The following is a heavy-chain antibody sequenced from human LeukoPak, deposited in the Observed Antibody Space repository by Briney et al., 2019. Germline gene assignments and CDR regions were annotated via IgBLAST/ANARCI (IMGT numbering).Heavy chain of an antibody. D-gene: IGHD3-10*01. CDR3: ARKSGYGTVDY. Sequence: PGGSLRLSCAASGFTFSNYAMSWVRQAPGKGLEWVSAISGNDGTTHYADSVKGRFTISRENSRNTVFLQMNSLRADDTAVYYCARKSGYGTVDYWGQGTLVTVSS. CDR2: ISGNDGTT. V-gene: IGHV3-23*01. CDR1: GFTFSNYA. J-gene: IGHJ4*02.